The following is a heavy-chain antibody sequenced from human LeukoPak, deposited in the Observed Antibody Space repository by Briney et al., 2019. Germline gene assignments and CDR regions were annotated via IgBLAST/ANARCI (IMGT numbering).Heavy chain of an antibody. CDR3: ARVGTKTSGRPLNY. Sequence: PSETLSPTCAVYGGSFSGHYGRWIRQPPGKGLEWIGEINQSGSTNYNPSLKSRVTISVETSKNQFSLNLSSVTAADTAVYYCARVGTKTSGRPLNYWGQGTLVTVSS. CDR1: GGSFSGHY. V-gene: IGHV4-34*01. J-gene: IGHJ4*02. D-gene: IGHD5-12*01. CDR2: INQSGST.